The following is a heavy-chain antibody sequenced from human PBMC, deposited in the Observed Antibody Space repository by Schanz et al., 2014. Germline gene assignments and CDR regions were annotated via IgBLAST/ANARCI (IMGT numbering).Heavy chain of an antibody. J-gene: IGHJ4*02. CDR2: ISAYNGNT. CDR1: GYIFSIYG. CDR3: ARLSNSSVGYFDY. Sequence: VHLVQSGAEVKKPGASVKVSCKTSGYIFSIYGLMWVRQAPGQGLEWMGWISAYNGNTNYAQKLQGRVTMTTDTSTSTAYMELRSLRSDDTAVYYCARLSNSSVGYFDYWGQGTLVTVSS. V-gene: IGHV1-18*01. D-gene: IGHD6-6*01.